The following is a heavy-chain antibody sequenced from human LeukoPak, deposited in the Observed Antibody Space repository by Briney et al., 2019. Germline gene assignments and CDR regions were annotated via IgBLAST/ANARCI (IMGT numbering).Heavy chain of an antibody. CDR2: IYSGGST. V-gene: IGHV3-53*01. CDR1: GFTVSSDY. J-gene: IGHJ4*02. CDR3: ARATLDN. Sequence: PGGSLRLSCAASGFTVSSDYISWVRQAPGKGLEWVSVIYSGGSTNYADSVRARFTISRDNSKNTVYLQMNSLRVEDTAVCYCARATLDNWGQGTLVTVSS.